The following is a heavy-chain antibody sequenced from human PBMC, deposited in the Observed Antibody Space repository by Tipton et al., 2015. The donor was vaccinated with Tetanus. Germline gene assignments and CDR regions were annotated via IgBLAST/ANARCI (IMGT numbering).Heavy chain of an antibody. V-gene: IGHV4-30-4*01. Sequence: TLSLTCTVSGVSISSDDYYWSWIRQSPGKGLEWIGYIYHSGSAYYKPSLKSRATISVDTSKNKFSLKLTSVTAADTGVYFCVRGRGSGAQSFGFEHWGRGTQVTVSS. J-gene: IGHJ4*02. CDR2: IYHSGSA. CDR1: GVSISSDDYY. D-gene: IGHD3-10*01. CDR3: VRGRGSGAQSFGFEH.